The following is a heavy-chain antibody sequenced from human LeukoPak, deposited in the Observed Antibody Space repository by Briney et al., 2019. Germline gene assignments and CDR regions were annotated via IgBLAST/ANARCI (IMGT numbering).Heavy chain of an antibody. CDR1: GYTFTSYD. CDR2: MNPNSGNT. D-gene: IGHD3-10*01. V-gene: IGHV1-8*03. J-gene: IGHJ3*02. Sequence: ASVKVSCKASGYTFTSYDINWVRQATGQGLEWMRWMNPNSGNTGYAQKFQGRVTITRNTSISTAYMELSSLRSEDMAVYYCARFYGSGPDAFDIWGQGTMVTVSS. CDR3: ARFYGSGPDAFDI.